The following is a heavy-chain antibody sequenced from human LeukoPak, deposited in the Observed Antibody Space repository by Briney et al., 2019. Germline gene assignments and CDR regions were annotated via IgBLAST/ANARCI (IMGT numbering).Heavy chain of an antibody. V-gene: IGHV3-23*01. CDR2: ISGSGGST. Sequence: GGSLRLSCAASGFSFNNYAMVWVRQTPGKGLEWVSAISGSGGSTYYADSVKGRFTISRDNSKNTLYLQMNSLRAEDTAVYYCAKGYSSGWYLGGDYWGQGTLVTVSS. J-gene: IGHJ4*02. CDR3: AKGYSSGWYLGGDY. D-gene: IGHD6-19*01. CDR1: GFSFNNYA.